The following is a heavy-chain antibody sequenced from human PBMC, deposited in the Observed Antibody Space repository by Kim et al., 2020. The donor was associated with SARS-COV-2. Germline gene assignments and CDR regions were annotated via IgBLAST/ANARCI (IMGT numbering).Heavy chain of an antibody. CDR2: IYYSGST. Sequence: SETLSLTCTVSGGSVSSDIYYWSWIRQPPGRELEWIGYIYYSGSTNYNPSLKSRVTISLDTSKNHFSLRLSSVTAADTALYYCAIIGKWASYFGHWGQGTLVTVSS. CDR3: AIIGKWASYFGH. D-gene: IGHD3-10*01. V-gene: IGHV4-61*03. CDR1: GGSVSSDIYY. J-gene: IGHJ4*02.